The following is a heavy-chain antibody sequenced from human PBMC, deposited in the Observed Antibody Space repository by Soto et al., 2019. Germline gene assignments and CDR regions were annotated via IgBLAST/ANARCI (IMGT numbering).Heavy chain of an antibody. D-gene: IGHD3-10*01. V-gene: IGHV4-30-4*01. CDR1: GGSIRSGDYY. J-gene: IGHJ4*02. CDR2: IYYSGST. CDR3: ARGVGTGSYYGLDY. Sequence: LCGGSIRSGDYYWSWIRQPPGKGLEWIGYIYYSGSTYYNPSLKSRVTISVDTSKNQFSLKLSSVTAADTAVYYCARGVGTGSYYGLDYWGQGTLVTVSS.